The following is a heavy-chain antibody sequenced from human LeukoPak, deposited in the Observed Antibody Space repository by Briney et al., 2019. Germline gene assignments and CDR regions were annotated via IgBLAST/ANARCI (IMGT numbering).Heavy chain of an antibody. CDR1: DDSISGYY. CDR2: IYSIGGP. Sequence: PSETLSLTCTVSDDSISGYYWGWIRQPPGKGLEWIGHIYSIGGPTCSPSLQSRVSISADTSKNQFSLQLSSVTAADTAVYYCARRFRTGGNLHHDAYDIWGRGTVVAVSS. J-gene: IGHJ3*02. V-gene: IGHV4-4*09. CDR3: ARRFRTGGNLHHDAYDI. D-gene: IGHD3-16*01.